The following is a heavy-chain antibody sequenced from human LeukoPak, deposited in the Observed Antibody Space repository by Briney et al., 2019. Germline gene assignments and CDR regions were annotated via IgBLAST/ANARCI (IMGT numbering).Heavy chain of an antibody. V-gene: IGHV3-48*02. CDR1: GFTFSNYR. D-gene: IGHD5-18*01. J-gene: IGHJ3*02. CDR3: ARDARGYTSGYTFDI. Sequence: GGSLRLSCAASGFTFSNYRMNWVRQAPGKGLEWVSYISSGSSTIYYADSVKGRFTISRDSAKNSLYLQMNSLRDEDTAVYYCARDARGYTSGYTFDIWGQGTMVTVSS. CDR2: ISSGSSTI.